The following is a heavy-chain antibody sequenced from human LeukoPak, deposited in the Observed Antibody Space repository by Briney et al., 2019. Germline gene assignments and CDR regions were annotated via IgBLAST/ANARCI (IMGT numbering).Heavy chain of an antibody. D-gene: IGHD6-13*01. CDR1: GYTFTGYY. CDR2: INPNSGGT. J-gene: IGHJ6*03. V-gene: IGHV1-2*02. CDR3: ARDHSGSWHGVNYYYMDV. Sequence: ASVKVSCKASGYTFTGYYMHWVRQAPGQGLEWMGWINPNSGGTNYAQKFQGRVTMTRDTSISTAYMELSRLRSDDTAVYYCARDHSGSWHGVNYYYMDVWGKGTTVTVSS.